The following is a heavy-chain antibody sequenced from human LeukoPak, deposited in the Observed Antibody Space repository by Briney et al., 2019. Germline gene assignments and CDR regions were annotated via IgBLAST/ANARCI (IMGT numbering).Heavy chain of an antibody. J-gene: IGHJ5*02. Sequence: ASAKVSCKASGYTFMSYGISWVRQAPGQGLEWMGWISAYNGNTNYAQKVQGRVTMTTDTSTSTAYMELRSLRSDDTAVYYCARDRVTGTTRLFDPWGQGTLVTVSS. D-gene: IGHD1-7*01. V-gene: IGHV1-18*01. CDR2: ISAYNGNT. CDR3: ARDRVTGTTRLFDP. CDR1: GYTFMSYG.